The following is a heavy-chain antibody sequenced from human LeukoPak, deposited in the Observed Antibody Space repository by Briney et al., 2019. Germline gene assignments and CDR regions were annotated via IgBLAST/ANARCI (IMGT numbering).Heavy chain of an antibody. CDR1: GYKFTTYW. J-gene: IGHJ5*02. V-gene: IGHV5-51*01. CDR3: VRGYYPSGGYCPLGS. CDR2: IYPADSDT. D-gene: IGHD3-10*01. Sequence: GESLKISCKGSGYKFTTYWIGWVRQMSGKGLEWMGSIYPADSDTRYSPSFQGQVTISADKSISTAYLQWSSLKASDTAIYYCVRGYYPSGGYCPLGSWGPGTLVTVSS.